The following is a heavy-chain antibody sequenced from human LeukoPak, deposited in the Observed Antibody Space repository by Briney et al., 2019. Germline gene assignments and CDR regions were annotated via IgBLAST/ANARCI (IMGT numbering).Heavy chain of an antibody. Sequence: GGSLRLSCAASGFTFSSYSMNWVRQAPGKGLEWVSYISSSGSTIYYADSVKGRFTICRDNAKNSLYLQMNSLRAEDTAVYYCAELGITMIGGVWGKGTTVTISS. D-gene: IGHD3-10*02. J-gene: IGHJ6*04. CDR1: GFTFSSYS. CDR3: AELGITMIGGV. V-gene: IGHV3-48*04. CDR2: ISSSGSTI.